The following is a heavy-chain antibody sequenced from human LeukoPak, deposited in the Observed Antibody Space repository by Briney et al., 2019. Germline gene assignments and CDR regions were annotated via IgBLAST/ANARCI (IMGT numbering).Heavy chain of an antibody. V-gene: IGHV3-30*18. D-gene: IGHD6-19*01. CDR3: AKDRSALYDQWLVPDYYFDY. CDR2: ISYDVSNE. J-gene: IGHJ4*02. Sequence: GRSLRLSCAASGFPFSSYGMNWVRQAPGKGLEWVAVISYDVSNEYYADSVKGRFTISRDNSKNTLYLQMNSLRAEDTAVYYCAKDRSALYDQWLVPDYYFDYWGQGTLVAVSS. CDR1: GFPFSSYG.